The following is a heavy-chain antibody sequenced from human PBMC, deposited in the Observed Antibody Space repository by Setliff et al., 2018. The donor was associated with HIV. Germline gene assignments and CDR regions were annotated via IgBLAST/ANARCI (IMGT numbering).Heavy chain of an antibody. CDR2: IDPSDSYI. V-gene: IGHV5-10-1*01. J-gene: IGHJ3*01. Sequence: GESLKISCKGSGKSLSNYWINWVRQMPGKGLEWMGRIDPSDSYINYGPSFQGHVTISADKSTNTAFLQWSSLKASDSAMYYCARRSVSHGNGFDLWGQGTLVTVSS. CDR1: GKSLSNYW. CDR3: ARRSVSHGNGFDL. D-gene: IGHD3-10*01.